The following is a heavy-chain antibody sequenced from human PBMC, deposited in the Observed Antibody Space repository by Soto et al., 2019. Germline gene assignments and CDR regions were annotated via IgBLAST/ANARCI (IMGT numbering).Heavy chain of an antibody. CDR2: MSPNSDNT. CDR1: GYTFTYYD. D-gene: IGHD3-22*01. Sequence: QVQLGQSGAEVKKPGASVKVSCKASGYTFTYYDINWVRQATGQGPEWMGLMSPNSDNTGYAQKFQGRVTMTWHTSTRTAYLELSSLRSEDTAVYYCARGIDQGMDVWGQGTTVTVSS. J-gene: IGHJ6*02. CDR3: ARGIDQGMDV. V-gene: IGHV1-8*01.